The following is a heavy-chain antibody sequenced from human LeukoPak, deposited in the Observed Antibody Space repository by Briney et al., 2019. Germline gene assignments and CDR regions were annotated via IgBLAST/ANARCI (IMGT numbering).Heavy chain of an antibody. D-gene: IGHD3-3*01. CDR1: GFTFSSYS. J-gene: IGHJ4*02. CDR3: ARLSSHYNFWSGSPAH. Sequence: GGSLRLSCAASGFTFSSYSMNCVRQAPGKVLEWVSYISSSGSSIYYADSVKGRFTISRDNAKNSLYLQMNSLRAEDTAVYYCARLSSHYNFWSGSPAHWGQGTLVTVSS. V-gene: IGHV3-48*01. CDR2: ISSSGSSI.